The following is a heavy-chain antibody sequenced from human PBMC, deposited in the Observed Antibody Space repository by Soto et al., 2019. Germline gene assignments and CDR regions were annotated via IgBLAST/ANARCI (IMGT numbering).Heavy chain of an antibody. D-gene: IGHD4-17*01. CDR1: GGSISTYN. CDR3: ARVRDGQSHYGYFDY. V-gene: IGHV4-59*01. J-gene: IGHJ4*02. Sequence: SETLSLTCTVSGGSISTYNWSCIRQPPGKELEWIGYIYYSRSSSYDPSLRGRVIISVDTSKYQFSLMLASMTPADTAVYYCARVRDGQSHYGYFDYWGQGTLVT. CDR2: IYYSRSS.